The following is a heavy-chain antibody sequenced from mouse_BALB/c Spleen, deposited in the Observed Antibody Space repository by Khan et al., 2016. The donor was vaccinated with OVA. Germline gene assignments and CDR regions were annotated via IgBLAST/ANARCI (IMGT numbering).Heavy chain of an antibody. Sequence: QLQESGPELEKPGASVKISCKASGYSFTGYNMNWVKQSNGKSLEWIGNIDPYYGDTSYNQKFKGKATLTVDKSSSTAYMQLKSLTSEDSAVYYCARSTWYFDVWGAGTTVTVSS. CDR2: IDPYYGDT. V-gene: IGHV1-39*01. J-gene: IGHJ1*01. CDR3: ARSTWYFDV. CDR1: GYSFTGYN.